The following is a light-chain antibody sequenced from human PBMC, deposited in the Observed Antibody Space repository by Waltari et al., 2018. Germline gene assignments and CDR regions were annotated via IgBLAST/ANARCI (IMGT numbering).Light chain of an antibody. CDR3: NSYTNSGTYV. CDR1: RSDVGTHNY. J-gene: IGLJ1*01. CDR2: DVS. V-gene: IGLV2-14*03. Sequence: QSALTQPASVSGSPGQSITISCTGNRSDVGTHNYVSWYQQRPGKAPDLIIFDVSNRPSGVSIRFSGSKSGNTASLTISGLQAEDEADYYCNSYTNSGTYVFGSGTKVTVL.